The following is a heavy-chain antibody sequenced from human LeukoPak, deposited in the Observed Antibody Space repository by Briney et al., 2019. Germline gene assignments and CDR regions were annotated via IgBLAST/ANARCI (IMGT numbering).Heavy chain of an antibody. Sequence: SVKVSCKASGGTFSSYAISWVRQAPGQGLEWMGRIIPIFGTANYAQKFQGRVTTTADKSTSTAYMELSSLRSEDTAVYYCAREENDSSSNYWGQGTLVTVSS. CDR2: IIPIFGTA. V-gene: IGHV1-69*06. CDR1: GGTFSSYA. D-gene: IGHD6-6*01. J-gene: IGHJ4*02. CDR3: AREENDSSSNY.